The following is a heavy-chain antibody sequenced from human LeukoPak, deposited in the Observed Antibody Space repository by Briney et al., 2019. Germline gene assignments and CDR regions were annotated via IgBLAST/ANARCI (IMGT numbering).Heavy chain of an antibody. CDR1: GFTFSSYG. J-gene: IGHJ5*02. Sequence: PGGSLRLSCAASGFTFSSYGMHWVRQAPGKGLEWVAFIRCDGSNKYYADSVKGRFTISRDNSKNTLYLQMNSLRAEDTAVYYCARGGYYGLGNDFRFEPWGQGTLVTVSS. CDR3: ARGGYYGLGNDFRFEP. V-gene: IGHV3-30*02. D-gene: IGHD3-10*01. CDR2: IRCDGSNK.